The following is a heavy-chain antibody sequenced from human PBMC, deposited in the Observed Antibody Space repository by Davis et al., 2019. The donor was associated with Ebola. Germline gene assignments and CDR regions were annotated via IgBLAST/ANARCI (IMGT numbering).Heavy chain of an antibody. CDR2: ISAYNGNT. V-gene: IGHV1-18*01. D-gene: IGHD6-6*01. CDR3: ARDLYSSSIDY. CDR1: GGTFSSYA. Sequence: ASVKVSCKASGGTFSSYAISWVRQAPGQGLEWMGWISAYNGNTNYAQKLQGRVTMTTDTSTSTAYMELRSLRSDDTAVYYCARDLYSSSIDYWGQGTLVTVSS. J-gene: IGHJ4*02.